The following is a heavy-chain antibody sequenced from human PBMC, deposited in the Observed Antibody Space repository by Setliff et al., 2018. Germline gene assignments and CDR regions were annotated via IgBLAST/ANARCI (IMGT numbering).Heavy chain of an antibody. V-gene: IGHV1-18*01. Sequence: ASVKVSCKASGYTFTSYAMNWVRQAPGQGLEWMGWISVYNGKTKYAQKLQGRVTMTTDTSTSTAYMELRSLRSDDTAVYYCARETPIHMSGYYYVKIDYWGQGTLVTVSS. CDR2: ISVYNGKT. CDR3: ARETPIHMSGYYYVKIDY. J-gene: IGHJ4*02. D-gene: IGHD3-22*01. CDR1: GYTFTSYA.